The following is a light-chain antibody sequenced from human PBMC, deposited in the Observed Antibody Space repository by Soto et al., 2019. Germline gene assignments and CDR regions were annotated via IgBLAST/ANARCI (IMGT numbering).Light chain of an antibody. CDR2: GAF. Sequence: EIVMTQSPGTLSVSPGERVTLSCRASQSVRNNLAWYQQKPGQAPSLLIYGAFTRATGIPARFSGTGSGTEFTLTISSLQSEDFALYYCQQYNDWPLTFGQGTKVDI. CDR3: QQYNDWPLT. CDR1: QSVRNN. V-gene: IGKV3-15*01. J-gene: IGKJ1*01.